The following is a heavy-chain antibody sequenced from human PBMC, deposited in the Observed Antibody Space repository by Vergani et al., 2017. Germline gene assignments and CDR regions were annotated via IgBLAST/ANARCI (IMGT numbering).Heavy chain of an antibody. CDR2: ISAYNGNT. D-gene: IGHD5-18*01. Sequence: QVQLVQSGAEVKKPGASVKVSCKASGYTFTSYGISWVRQAPGQGLEWMGWISAYNGNTNYAQKLQGRVTMTTDTSTSTAYMELRSLRSDAPAVYYCARDPILGTAMVLDAFDIWGQGTMVTVSS. V-gene: IGHV1-18*04. J-gene: IGHJ3*02. CDR3: ARDPILGTAMVLDAFDI. CDR1: GYTFTSYG.